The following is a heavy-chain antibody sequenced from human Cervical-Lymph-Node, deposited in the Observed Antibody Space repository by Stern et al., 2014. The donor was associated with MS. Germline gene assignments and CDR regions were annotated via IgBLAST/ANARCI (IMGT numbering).Heavy chain of an antibody. J-gene: IGHJ4*02. D-gene: IGHD3-3*01. CDR1: GFTVSSHY. Sequence: EVQLVESGGGVIQPGGSLRLSCAASGFTVSSHYMSWVRQTPGKGLAWVSVIYSGSSTYYADSVKGRFTVSRDNSKNTLDLQMNSLSAEDTAVYYCARGPNYDFWSGYLTYWGQGTLVTVSS. CDR3: ARGPNYDFWSGYLTY. V-gene: IGHV3-53*01. CDR2: IYSGSST.